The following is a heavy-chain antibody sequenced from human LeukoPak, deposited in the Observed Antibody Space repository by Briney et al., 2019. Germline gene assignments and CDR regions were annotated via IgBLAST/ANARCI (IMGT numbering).Heavy chain of an antibody. Sequence: ASVKVSCKVSGYTLTELSMHWVRQAPGQGLEWMGIINPSGGSTSYAQKFQGRVTMTRDTSTSTVYMELSSLRSEDTAVYYCARGLKYYYDFWSGHPYYFDYWGQGTLVTVSS. CDR3: ARGLKYYYDFWSGHPYYFDY. V-gene: IGHV1-46*01. D-gene: IGHD3-3*01. CDR2: INPSGGST. J-gene: IGHJ4*02. CDR1: GYTLTELS.